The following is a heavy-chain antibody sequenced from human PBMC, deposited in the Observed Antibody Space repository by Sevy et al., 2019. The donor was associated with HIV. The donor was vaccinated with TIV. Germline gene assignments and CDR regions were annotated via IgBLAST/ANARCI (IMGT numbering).Heavy chain of an antibody. Sequence: SETLSLTCTVSGGSISSSSYYWGWIRQPPGKGLEWIGSIYYSGSTYYNPSLKSRVTLSVDTSKNQFSLKLSSVTAADTAVYYCASGLGYSSSHSDYWGQGTLVTVSS. D-gene: IGHD6-13*01. CDR2: IYYSGST. CDR1: GGSISSSSYY. V-gene: IGHV4-39*01. J-gene: IGHJ4*02. CDR3: ASGLGYSSSHSDY.